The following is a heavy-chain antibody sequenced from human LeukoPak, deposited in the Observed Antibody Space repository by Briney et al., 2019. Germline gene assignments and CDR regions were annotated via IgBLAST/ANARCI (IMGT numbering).Heavy chain of an antibody. D-gene: IGHD6-19*01. Sequence: ASVKVSCKASGYTFTSYGISWVRQAPGQGLEWMGWTSGYNGYTNYAQKLQGRVTMTTDTSTSTAYMELRSLRSDDTAVYYCARGGGIAVAGTLGYWGQGTLVTVSS. CDR1: GYTFTSYG. CDR3: ARGGGIAVAGTLGY. CDR2: TSGYNGYT. V-gene: IGHV1-18*01. J-gene: IGHJ4*02.